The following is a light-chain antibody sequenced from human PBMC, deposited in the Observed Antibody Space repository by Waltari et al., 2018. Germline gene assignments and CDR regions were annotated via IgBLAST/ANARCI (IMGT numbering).Light chain of an antibody. Sequence: SYVLTQSSSVSVAPGETASITCGGDNIGTKSVHWYQQKSGQAPVLVIYDDSGRPSGIPERFSGSNSGNTATLTISRVEAGDEADYYCQVWDSSSDRVFGGETKLTVL. CDR2: DDS. V-gene: IGLV3-21*04. J-gene: IGLJ3*02. CDR3: QVWDSSSDRV. CDR1: NIGTKS.